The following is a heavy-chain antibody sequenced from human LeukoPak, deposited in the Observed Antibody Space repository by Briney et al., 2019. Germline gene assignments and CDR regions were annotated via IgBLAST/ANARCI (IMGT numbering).Heavy chain of an antibody. CDR3: AKERSGGYYFDY. CDR1: GFTFSSYA. V-gene: IGHV3-23*01. Sequence: GGSLRLSCAASGFTFSSYAMSWVRQAPGKGLEWVSAISGSGGSTYYVDSVKGRFTISRDNSKNTLYLQMNSLRVEDTAVYYCAKERSGGYYFDYWGQGTLVTVSS. D-gene: IGHD6-19*01. J-gene: IGHJ4*02. CDR2: ISGSGGST.